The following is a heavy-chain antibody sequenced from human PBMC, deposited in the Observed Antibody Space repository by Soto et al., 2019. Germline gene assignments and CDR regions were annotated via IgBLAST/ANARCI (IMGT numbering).Heavy chain of an antibody. CDR3: AIGRRGVVVTALGY. J-gene: IGHJ4*02. CDR2: IWYDGSNK. Sequence: QVQLVESGGGVVQPGRSLRLSCAASGFTFSRYGMHWVRQAPGTGLEWVAVIWYDGSNKYYADSVKGRFTISRDNSKNKLYLQMNSLRAEDTAVYYCAIGRRGVVVTALGYWGQGTLVTVSS. CDR1: GFTFSRYG. D-gene: IGHD2-21*02. V-gene: IGHV3-33*01.